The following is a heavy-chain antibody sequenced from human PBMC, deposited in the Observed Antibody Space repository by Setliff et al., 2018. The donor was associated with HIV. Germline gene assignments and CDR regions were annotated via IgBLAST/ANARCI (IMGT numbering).Heavy chain of an antibody. CDR1: GASISSDDYY. CDR3: ARGDYSSPYNWIDP. V-gene: IGHV4-31*03. Sequence: SETLSLTCTVSGASISSDDYYWSWIRQHPGKGLEWIGYIYYSGSTYYNPSLKSRVTISVDTSKNQFPLKLNSVTAEDTAVYYCARGDYSSPYNWIDPWGQGTLVTVSS. D-gene: IGHD6-6*01. CDR2: IYYSGST. J-gene: IGHJ5*02.